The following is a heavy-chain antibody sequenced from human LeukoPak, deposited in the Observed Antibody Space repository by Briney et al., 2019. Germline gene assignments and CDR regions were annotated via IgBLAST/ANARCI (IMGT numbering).Heavy chain of an antibody. CDR2: IYTSGST. Sequence: SETLSLTCTVSGSSISSGSYYWSWIRQPAGKGLEWIGRIYTSGSTNYNPSLKSRVTISVDTSKNQFSLKLSSVTAADTAVYYCARDPAYYYDSSGHNPLYAFDIWGQGTMVTVSS. V-gene: IGHV4-61*02. CDR3: ARDPAYYYDSSGHNPLYAFDI. J-gene: IGHJ3*02. CDR1: GSSISSGSYY. D-gene: IGHD3-22*01.